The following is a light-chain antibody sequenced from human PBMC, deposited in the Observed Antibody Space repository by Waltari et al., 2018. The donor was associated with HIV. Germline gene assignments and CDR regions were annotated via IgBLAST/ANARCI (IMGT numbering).Light chain of an antibody. CDR2: VAS. Sequence: EIVLTQSPGTLSLSPGERATLSCRASQSVSNNYLAWYQQKPGQAPRLLIDVASSRATGIPDRFSGSGSGTDFTLTISRLEPEDFAVYYCQQYGGSSFTFGPGTKVDIK. CDR3: QQYGGSSFT. J-gene: IGKJ3*01. V-gene: IGKV3-20*01. CDR1: QSVSNNY.